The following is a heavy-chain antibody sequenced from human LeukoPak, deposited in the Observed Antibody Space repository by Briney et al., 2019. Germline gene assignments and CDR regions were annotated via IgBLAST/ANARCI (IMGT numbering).Heavy chain of an antibody. D-gene: IGHD3-22*01. V-gene: IGHV3-7*01. J-gene: IGHJ6*03. CDR3: ARDSKSYYYDSTAYYYYYMDV. CDR2: IKQDGSEK. CDR1: GFTFSSYW. Sequence: GGSLRLSCAASGFTFSSYWMSWVRQAPGKGLEWVANIKQDGSEKYYVDSVKGRFTISRDNAKNSLYLQMNSLRAEDTAVYYCARDSKSYYYDSTAYYYYYMDVWGKGTTVTVSS.